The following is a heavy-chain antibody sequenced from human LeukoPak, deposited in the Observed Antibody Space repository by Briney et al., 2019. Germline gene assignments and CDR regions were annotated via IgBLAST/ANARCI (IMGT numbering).Heavy chain of an antibody. CDR3: AREKYAGSGSWFDP. V-gene: IGHV1-69*06. J-gene: IGHJ5*02. Sequence: SVKVSCKASGGTFSSYAISWVRQAPGQGLEWVGGIIPIFGTANYAQKFQGRVTITADKSTGTAYMELSSLRSEDTAVYYCAREKYAGSGSWFDPWGQGTLVTVSS. D-gene: IGHD3-10*01. CDR1: GGTFSSYA. CDR2: IIPIFGTA.